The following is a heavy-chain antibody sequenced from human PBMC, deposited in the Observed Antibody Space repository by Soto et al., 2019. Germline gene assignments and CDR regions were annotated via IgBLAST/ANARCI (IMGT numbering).Heavy chain of an antibody. CDR1: GGTFSSYT. CDR3: ARDCSSTSCFDY. V-gene: IGHV1-69*04. Sequence: SVKVSCKASGGTFSSYTISWVRQAPGQGLEWMGRIIPILGIANYAQKFQGRVTITADKSTSTAYLELSSLRSEDTAVYYCARDCSSTSCFDYWGQGTLVTVSS. CDR2: IIPILGIA. J-gene: IGHJ4*02. D-gene: IGHD2-2*01.